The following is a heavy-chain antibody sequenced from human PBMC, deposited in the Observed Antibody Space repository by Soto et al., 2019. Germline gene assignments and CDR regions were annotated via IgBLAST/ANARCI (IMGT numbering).Heavy chain of an antibody. Sequence: PSETLSLTCAVYGGSFSGYYWSWIRQPPGKGLEWIGEINHSGSTNYNPSLKSRVTISVDTSKNQFSLKLSSVTAADTAVYYCAREYSSGLYFDYWGQGTLVTVSS. CDR1: GGSFSGYY. J-gene: IGHJ4*02. CDR3: AREYSSGLYFDY. CDR2: INHSGST. V-gene: IGHV4-34*01. D-gene: IGHD6-19*01.